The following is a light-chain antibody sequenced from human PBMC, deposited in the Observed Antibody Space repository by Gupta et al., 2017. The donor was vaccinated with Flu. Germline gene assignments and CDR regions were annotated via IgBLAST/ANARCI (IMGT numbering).Light chain of an antibody. CDR1: QSISTS. CDR3: QQRTSWPPEFT. CDR2: GAS. J-gene: IGKJ3*01. Sequence: CMASQSISTSLAWYQQKPGQAPRLLIYGASNRATGIPARFSGTGSGTDFTLTISSLEPEDFAVYYCQQRTSWPPEFTFGPGTKVDIK. V-gene: IGKV3-11*01.